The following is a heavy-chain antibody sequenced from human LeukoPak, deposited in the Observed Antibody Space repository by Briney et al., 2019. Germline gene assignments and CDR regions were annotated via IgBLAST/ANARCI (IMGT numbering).Heavy chain of an antibody. J-gene: IGHJ1*01. CDR2: ISAYNGNT. CDR3: ARDVNYYDSSGKLGWFEYFQH. D-gene: IGHD3-22*01. Sequence: ASVKVSCKASGYTFTSYGISWVRQAAGQGLECMGWISAYNGNTNYAQKLQGRVTMTTDTSTSTAYMELRSLRSDDTAVYYCARDVNYYDSSGKLGWFEYFQHWGQGTLVTVSS. V-gene: IGHV1-18*01. CDR1: GYTFTSYG.